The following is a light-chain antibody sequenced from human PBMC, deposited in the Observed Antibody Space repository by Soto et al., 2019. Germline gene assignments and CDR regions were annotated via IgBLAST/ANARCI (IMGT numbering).Light chain of an antibody. CDR2: KAS. CDR3: QQYNSYWT. Sequence: DIPMTQSPSTLSASVGDRVTITCRASQSIRSWLAWYQQKPGKAPKLLIYKASSLESGVPSRFSGNGSGTEFTLTISSLQPDDFATYYCQQYNSYWTFGQGTKVEIK. V-gene: IGKV1-5*03. CDR1: QSIRSW. J-gene: IGKJ1*01.